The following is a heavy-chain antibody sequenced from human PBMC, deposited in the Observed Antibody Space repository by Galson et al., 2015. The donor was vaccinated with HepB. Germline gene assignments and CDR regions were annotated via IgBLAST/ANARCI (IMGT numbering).Heavy chain of an antibody. V-gene: IGHV5-51*01. J-gene: IGHJ4*02. Sequence: QSGAEVKKPGESLKISCKGSGYGFTSYWIGWVRQMPGKGLEWMGIIYPGDSDTRYSPSFQSQVTISADKSISTAYLQWSSLKASDTAMYYCARLDDILTARGGYNYWGQGTLVTVSS. CDR3: ARLDDILTARGGYNY. CDR2: IYPGDSDT. CDR1: GYGFTSYW. D-gene: IGHD3-9*01.